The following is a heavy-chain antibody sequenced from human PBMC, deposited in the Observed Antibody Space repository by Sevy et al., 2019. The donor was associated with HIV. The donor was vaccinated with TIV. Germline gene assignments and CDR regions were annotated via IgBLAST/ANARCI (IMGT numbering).Heavy chain of an antibody. CDR2: ISFDGSNK. Sequence: GGSLRLSCAASGFSFSGYEIHWVRQAPGKGLEWVAVISFDGSNKNYADSVKGRFTISRDNSKNTLFLQMNSLRAEDTAVYYCAKEGAYSYTTYFDYWGQGTVVTVSS. CDR1: GFSFSGYE. J-gene: IGHJ4*02. V-gene: IGHV3-30*18. D-gene: IGHD1-26*01. CDR3: AKEGAYSYTTYFDY.